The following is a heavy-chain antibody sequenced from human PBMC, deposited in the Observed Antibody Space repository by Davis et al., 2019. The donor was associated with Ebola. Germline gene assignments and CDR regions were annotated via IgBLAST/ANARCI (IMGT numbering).Heavy chain of an antibody. Sequence: AASVKVSCKASGYTFTNYYMHWVRQAPGQGLQWLGWITIYNGVRKYAQRFQDRLTMTTDTSTTTVYMDLSSLRSEDTALYYCTTPGGQDSGYDVFDIWGQGTMVTVSS. V-gene: IGHV1-46*03. J-gene: IGHJ3*02. CDR2: ITIYNGVR. D-gene: IGHD5-12*01. CDR1: GYTFTNYY. CDR3: TTPGGQDSGYDVFDI.